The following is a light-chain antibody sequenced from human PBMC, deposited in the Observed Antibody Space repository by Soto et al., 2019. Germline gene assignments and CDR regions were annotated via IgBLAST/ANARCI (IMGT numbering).Light chain of an antibody. CDR2: EVS. CDR3: MQSTQLPPT. J-gene: IGKJ5*01. V-gene: IGKV2D-29*02. Sequence: DVVMTQTPLSLSVAPGHPASISCKTSQRILHITGETFLFWYLQKPGQSPQLLIYEVSTRVSGVPDRFSGSGSGTDFTLEISRVGTDDVGIYYCMQSTQLPPTFGQGTRLE. CDR1: QRILHITGETF.